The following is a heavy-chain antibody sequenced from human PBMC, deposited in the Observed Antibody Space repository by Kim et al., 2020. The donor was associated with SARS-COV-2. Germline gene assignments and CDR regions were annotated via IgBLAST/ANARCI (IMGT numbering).Heavy chain of an antibody. D-gene: IGHD3-10*01. Sequence: GGSLRLSCAASGFTFDDYAMHWVRQAPGKGLEWVSGISWNSGSIGYADSVKGRFTISRDNAKNSLYLQMNSLRAEDTRLYYCARGQTYYYGSGPSDWGHRTRVTVSS. J-gene: IGHJ4*01. CDR1: GFTFDDYA. CDR2: ISWNSGSI. CDR3: ARGQTYYYGSGPSD. V-gene: IGHV3-9*01.